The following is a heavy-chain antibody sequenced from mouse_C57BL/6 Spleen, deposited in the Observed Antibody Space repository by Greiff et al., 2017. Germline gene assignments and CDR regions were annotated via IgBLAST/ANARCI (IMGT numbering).Heavy chain of an antibody. V-gene: IGHV1-39*01. D-gene: IGHD1-1*01. CDR1: GYSFTDYN. CDR3: ASKTYYGSSTGFAY. Sequence: EVQLQQSGPELVKPGASVKISCKASGYSFTDYNMNWVKQSKGKSLEWIGVIKPNYGTTSYNQKFKGKATLTVDQSSSTAYMTLNSLTSEDSAVYYGASKTYYGSSTGFAYWGQGTLVTVSA. J-gene: IGHJ3*01. CDR2: IKPNYGTT.